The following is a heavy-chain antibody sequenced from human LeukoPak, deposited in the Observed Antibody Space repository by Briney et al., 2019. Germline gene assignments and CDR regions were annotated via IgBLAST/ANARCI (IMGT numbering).Heavy chain of an antibody. CDR2: ISYDGSNK. CDR1: GFTFSSYA. Sequence: GGSLRLSCAASGFTFSSYAMHWVRQAPGKGLEWVAVISYDGSNKYYADSVKGRFTISRDNSKNTLYLQMNSLRAEDTAVYYCARDPPKLLWFGEGAFDIWGQGTVVTVSS. V-gene: IGHV3-30-3*01. D-gene: IGHD3-10*01. CDR3: ARDPPKLLWFGEGAFDI. J-gene: IGHJ3*02.